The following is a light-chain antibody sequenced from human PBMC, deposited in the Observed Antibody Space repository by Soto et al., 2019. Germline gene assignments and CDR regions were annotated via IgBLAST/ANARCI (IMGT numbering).Light chain of an antibody. CDR2: GAS. Sequence: DIQMTQSPSTVSASVGARVTITCRASQSMPDWLAWYQQKPGKAPKLLIYGASSLLSGVPSRFSGSGSGTEFTLTISSLQPDDFATYYCQQYDTYPWTFGQGTKVE. J-gene: IGKJ1*01. CDR1: QSMPDW. CDR3: QQYDTYPWT. V-gene: IGKV1-5*01.